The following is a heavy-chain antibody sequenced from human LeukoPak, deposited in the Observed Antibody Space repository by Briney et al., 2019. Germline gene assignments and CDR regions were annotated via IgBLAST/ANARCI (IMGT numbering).Heavy chain of an antibody. CDR1: GFTFSPVW. V-gene: IGHV3-74*01. CDR3: ATDDKYAPSS. Sequence: GGSLRLSCAASGFTFSPVWMHRVRQAPGKGLMWVSHIINDGSYTTYADSVKGRFTISRDNAKNTVYPQMNSLRAEDTAVYYCATDDKYAPSSWGQGTLVTVSS. D-gene: IGHD2-2*01. J-gene: IGHJ5*02. CDR2: IINDGSYT.